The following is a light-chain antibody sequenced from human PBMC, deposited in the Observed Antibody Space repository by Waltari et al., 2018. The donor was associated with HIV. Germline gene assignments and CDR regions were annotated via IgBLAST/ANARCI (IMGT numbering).Light chain of an antibody. Sequence: IQFTQSPSILSASVGDRVTITCRTSQGISSYLAWYQQKPGKAPKLLIYAASTLQSGVPSRFSGSGSGTEFTLTISSLQPEDFATYYCQQLESYTQISFGGGTKVGIK. V-gene: IGKV1-9*01. J-gene: IGKJ4*01. CDR2: AAS. CDR1: QGISSY. CDR3: QQLESYTQIS.